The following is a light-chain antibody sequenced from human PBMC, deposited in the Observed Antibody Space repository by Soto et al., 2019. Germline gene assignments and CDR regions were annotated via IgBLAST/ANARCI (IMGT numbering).Light chain of an antibody. J-gene: IGKJ5*01. Sequence: QMTQSPSTLYASVGDRVTITFRASQSISSWLAWYQQKPGKAPKLLIYKASSLESGVPSRFSGSGSGTEFTLTISSLQPEDFATYYCQQLNSYPMTFGQGTRLEI. CDR2: KAS. CDR1: QSISSW. V-gene: IGKV1-5*03. CDR3: QQLNSYPMT.